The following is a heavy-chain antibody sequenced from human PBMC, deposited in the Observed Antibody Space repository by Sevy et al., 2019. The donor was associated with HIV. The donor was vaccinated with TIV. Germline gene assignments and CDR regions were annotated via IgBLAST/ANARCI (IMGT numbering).Heavy chain of an antibody. CDR3: ARVRYYDFWSGYPAYFDY. Sequence: SETLSLTCTVSGGSISSYYWSWIRQPPGKGLEWIGYIYYSGCTNYNPSLKSRVTISVDTSKNQFSLKLSSVTAADTAVYYCARVRYYDFWSGYPAYFDYWGQGTLVTVSS. CDR1: GGSISSYY. V-gene: IGHV4-59*01. J-gene: IGHJ4*02. CDR2: IYYSGCT. D-gene: IGHD3-3*01.